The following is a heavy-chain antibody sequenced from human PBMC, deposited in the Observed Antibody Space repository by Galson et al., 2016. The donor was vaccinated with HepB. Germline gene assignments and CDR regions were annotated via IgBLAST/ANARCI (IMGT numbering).Heavy chain of an antibody. Sequence: SVKVSCKASGYTFTSYYANWVRQAPGQGLEWMGAINPRGGGTTYAQKFQGRVTLIRDTSTSTTYMELSSLRSEDTAVYFCARDRDAFMASYYYYGMDVWGQGTTVTVSS. V-gene: IGHV1-46*01. D-gene: IGHD3-3*02. CDR3: ARDRDAFMASYYYYGMDV. CDR1: GYTFTSYY. CDR2: INPRGGGT. J-gene: IGHJ6*02.